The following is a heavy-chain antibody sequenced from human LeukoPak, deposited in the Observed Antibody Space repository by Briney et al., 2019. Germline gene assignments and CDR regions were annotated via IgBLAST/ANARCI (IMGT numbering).Heavy chain of an antibody. CDR1: GYTFTGYD. J-gene: IGHJ6*03. CDR3: ARDGYDFWSGYYGGGYYYMDV. CDR2: INPNSGGT. Sequence: ASVKVSCKASGYTFTGYDMHWVRQAPGQGLEWMGWINPNSGGTNYAQKFQGRVTMTRDTSISTAYMELSRLRSDDTAVYYCARDGYDFWSGYYGGGYYYMDVWGKGTTVTVSS. D-gene: IGHD3-3*01. V-gene: IGHV1-2*02.